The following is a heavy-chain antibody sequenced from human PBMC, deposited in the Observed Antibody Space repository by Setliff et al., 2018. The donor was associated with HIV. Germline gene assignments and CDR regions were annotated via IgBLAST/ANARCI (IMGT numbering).Heavy chain of an antibody. CDR2: IYYSGST. CDR1: GGSISSSNYY. J-gene: IGHJ3*02. V-gene: IGHV4-30-4*08. D-gene: IGHD3-10*01. Sequence: SETLSLTCNVSGGSISSSNYYWSWIRQPPGKGLEWIGYIYYSGSTYYNPSLKSRVTISVDTSKNQFSLKLSSVTAADTAVYYCARDSGRRNDAFDIWGQGTMVTVSS. CDR3: ARDSGRRNDAFDI.